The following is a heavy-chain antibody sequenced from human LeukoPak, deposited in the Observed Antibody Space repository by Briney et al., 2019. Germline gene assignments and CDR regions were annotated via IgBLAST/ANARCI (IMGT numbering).Heavy chain of an antibody. J-gene: IGHJ4*02. D-gene: IGHD4-17*01. CDR2: IGSDNKP. CDR3: AKLTTWNTHYPIDY. Sequence: GGSLRLSCEASGFTFSAYAMTWVRQAPGKGLEWVSSIGSDNKPHYSESVKGRFAISRDNSKSMLFLQLNSLRAEDTALYYCAKLTTWNTHYPIDYWGQGTLVTVSS. V-gene: IGHV3-23*05. CDR1: GFTFSAYA.